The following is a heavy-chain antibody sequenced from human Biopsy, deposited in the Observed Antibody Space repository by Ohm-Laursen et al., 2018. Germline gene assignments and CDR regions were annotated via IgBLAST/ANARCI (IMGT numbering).Heavy chain of an antibody. CDR3: ARTPGKAVAGRFLDL. CDR1: YGSISGHF. Sequence: SQTLSLTCVVTYGSISGHFWSWIRQAPGKGLEWIGYVYYNGNTNYSPSLKSRATISLDTSKDRFSLKLTSVTAADTAVYYCARTPGKAVAGRFLDLWGRGTLVTVSS. D-gene: IGHD6-19*01. J-gene: IGHJ2*01. CDR2: VYYNGNT. V-gene: IGHV4-59*08.